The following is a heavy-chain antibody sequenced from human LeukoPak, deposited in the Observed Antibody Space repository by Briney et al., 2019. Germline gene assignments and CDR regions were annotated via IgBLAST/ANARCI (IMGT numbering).Heavy chain of an antibody. Sequence: GGSLRLSCAASGFTFSSYSMNWVRQAPGKGLEWVSSISSSSSYIYYADSVKGRFTISRDNAKNSLYLQMNSLRAEDTAVYYCARNWSSGYLISDWFDPWGQGTLVTVSS. J-gene: IGHJ5*02. D-gene: IGHD3-22*01. CDR3: ARNWSSGYLISDWFDP. V-gene: IGHV3-21*01. CDR1: GFTFSSYS. CDR2: ISSSSSYI.